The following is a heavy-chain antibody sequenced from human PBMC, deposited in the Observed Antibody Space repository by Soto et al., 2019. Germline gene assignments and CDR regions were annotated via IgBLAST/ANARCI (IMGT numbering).Heavy chain of an antibody. CDR1: GFSVSDNY. J-gene: IGHJ3*02. V-gene: IGHV3-53*01. CDR3: AVQRANGYGDPNDALDI. CDR2: LYAGGAT. Sequence: EVQLVESGGGLIQPGGSLRLSCAASGFSVSDNYMNWVRQAPGKGLQWVSLLYAGGATFYADSVKGRFTISRDSSKNTLYRQMDSLRAEDTAVYYCAVQRANGYGDPNDALDIWGQGTVVSVSS. D-gene: IGHD4-17*01.